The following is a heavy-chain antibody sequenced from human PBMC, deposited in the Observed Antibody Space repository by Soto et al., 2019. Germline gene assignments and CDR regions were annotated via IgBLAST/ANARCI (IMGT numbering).Heavy chain of an antibody. D-gene: IGHD4-17*01. V-gene: IGHV3-23*01. CDR3: ANYYVDYAGGEVCQH. CDR1: GFTFSNSA. CDR2: ITGSGRST. J-gene: IGHJ1*01. Sequence: EVQLLESGGDLVQQGGSLRLSCALSGFTFSNSAMNWVRQAPGKGLEWVSAITGSGRSTYYAESVKGRFTISRDNSKNTLYLQMNSLRAEDTAVYDCANYYVDYAGGEVCQHWGQGTLVTVSS.